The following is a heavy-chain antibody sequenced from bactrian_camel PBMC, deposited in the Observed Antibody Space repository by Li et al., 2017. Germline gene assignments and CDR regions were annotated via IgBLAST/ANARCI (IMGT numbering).Heavy chain of an antibody. CDR3: AARIAIRGTHEYKY. Sequence: VQLVESGGGLVQPGGSLRLSCEFTFNSDAMNWVRQAPGKGLEWVSTIRSGGDNTYYPDSVKGRFTVSRDNAKNTLYLQLNSLETEDTALYYCAARIAIRGTHEYKYWGRGTQVTVS. CDR1: TFNSDA. D-gene: IGHD4*01. V-gene: IGHV3S31*01. J-gene: IGHJ4*01. CDR2: IRSGGDNT.